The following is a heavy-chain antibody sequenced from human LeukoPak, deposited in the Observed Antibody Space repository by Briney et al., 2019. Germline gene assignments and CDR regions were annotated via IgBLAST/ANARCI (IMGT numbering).Heavy chain of an antibody. CDR1: GGSFSGYY. CDR3: ARLGGYSGSGSYWGGRGYYYMDV. CDR2: INHSGST. Sequence: SETLSLTCAVYGGSFSGYYWSWIRQPPGKGLEWIGEINHSGSTNYNPSLKSRVTISIDTSKNQFSLKPSSVTAADTAVYYCARLGGYSGSGSYWGGRGYYYMDVWGKGTTVTVSS. D-gene: IGHD3-10*01. J-gene: IGHJ6*03. V-gene: IGHV4-34*01.